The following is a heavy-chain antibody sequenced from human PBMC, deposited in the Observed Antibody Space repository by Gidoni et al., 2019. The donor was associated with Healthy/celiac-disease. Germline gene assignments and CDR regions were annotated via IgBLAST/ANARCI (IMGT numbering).Heavy chain of an antibody. CDR2: ISWDGGST. J-gene: IGHJ4*02. D-gene: IGHD5-18*01. CDR1: GFTFDDYA. CDR3: AKDSYPRRVTGPDY. V-gene: IGHV3-43D*03. Sequence: EVQLVESVGVVVQPGGSLRLSCAASGFTFDDYAMHWVRQAPGNGLEWVSLISWDGGSTYYADSVKGRFTISRDNSKTSLYLQMNSLRAEDTALYYCAKDSYPRRVTGPDYWGQGTLVTVSS.